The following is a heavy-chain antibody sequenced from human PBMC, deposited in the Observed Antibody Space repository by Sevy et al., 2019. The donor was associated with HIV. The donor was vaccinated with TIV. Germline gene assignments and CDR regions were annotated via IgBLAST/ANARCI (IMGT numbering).Heavy chain of an antibody. J-gene: IGHJ4*02. CDR1: GFAFRTYA. D-gene: IGHD3-9*01. V-gene: IGHV3-30*04. Sequence: GGSLRLSCAASGFAFRTYAFHWVRQAPGRGLEWVGLISSNGENAFYANSVRGRFTISRDNSMNTLYLELNNLTPDDTAVYYCARGPEWELTSFLSHWGQGTLVTVSS. CDR3: ARGPEWELTSFLSH. CDR2: ISSNGENA.